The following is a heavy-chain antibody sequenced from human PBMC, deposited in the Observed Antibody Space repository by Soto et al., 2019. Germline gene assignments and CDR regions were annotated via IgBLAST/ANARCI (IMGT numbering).Heavy chain of an antibody. CDR1: GFTFSSYA. V-gene: IGHV3-30-3*01. CDR3: ARASGSGYDPHNWFDP. J-gene: IGHJ5*02. Sequence: QAQLVESGGGVVQPGRSLRLSCAASGFTFSSYAMHWVRQAPGKGLEWVAVISYDGSNKYYADSVKGRFTISRDNSKNTLYLQMNSLRAEDTAVYYCARASGSGYDPHNWFDPWGQGTLVTVSS. CDR2: ISYDGSNK. D-gene: IGHD5-12*01.